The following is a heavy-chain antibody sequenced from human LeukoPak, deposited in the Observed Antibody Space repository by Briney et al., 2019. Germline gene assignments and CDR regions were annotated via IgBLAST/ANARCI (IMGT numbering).Heavy chain of an antibody. D-gene: IGHD4-17*01. CDR2: IKPNSGGT. CDR3: ARGLSRGDYQPGGY. J-gene: IGHJ4*02. Sequence: ASVKVSCKASGYTFTGYYMHWVRQAPGQGLEWMGWIKPNSGGTNYAQKFQGRVTMTRDTSISTAYMELSRLRSDDTAVYYCARGLSRGDYQPGGYWGQGTLVTVSS. V-gene: IGHV1-2*02. CDR1: GYTFTGYY.